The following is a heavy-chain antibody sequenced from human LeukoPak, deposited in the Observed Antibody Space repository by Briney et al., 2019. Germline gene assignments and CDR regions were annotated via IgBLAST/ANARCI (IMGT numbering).Heavy chain of an antibody. Sequence: GASVKVSCKASGYTFTGYYMHWVRQAPGQGLEWMGWINPNSGGTNYAQKFQGRVTMTRDTSISTAYMELSRLRSDDTAVYYCARSLYRKRDYYGSGSYYLPLGYWGQGTLVTVSS. CDR2: INPNSGGT. J-gene: IGHJ4*02. V-gene: IGHV1-2*02. CDR3: ARSLYRKRDYYGSGSYYLPLGY. D-gene: IGHD3-10*01. CDR1: GYTFTGYY.